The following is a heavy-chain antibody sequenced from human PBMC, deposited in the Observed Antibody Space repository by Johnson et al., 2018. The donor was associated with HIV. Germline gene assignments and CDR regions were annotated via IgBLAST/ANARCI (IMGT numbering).Heavy chain of an antibody. CDR1: GFTFSSYW. CDR2: INSDGSST. V-gene: IGHV3-74*02. CDR3: ARRAYYYDSSTYYPHHDAFDI. D-gene: IGHD3-22*01. J-gene: IGHJ3*02. Sequence: VQLVESGGGLVQPGGSLRLSCAASGFTFSSYWMHWVRQAPGKGLVWVSRINSDGSSTSYADSVKGRFTISRDNAKNTLYLQMNSLRAEDTAVYYCARRAYYYDSSTYYPHHDAFDIWGQGTMVTVSS.